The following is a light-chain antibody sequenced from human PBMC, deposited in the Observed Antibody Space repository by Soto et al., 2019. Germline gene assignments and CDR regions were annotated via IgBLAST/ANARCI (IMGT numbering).Light chain of an antibody. CDR2: AAS. V-gene: IGKV1-17*01. CDR3: LRHNDYPIT. Sequence: DIQMTQSPSSLAASVGDRVTITCRASQGIGNGLSWFQQKPGKAPKRLIYAASTLQSGVPSRFSGSGSGTESTLTISSLQPEDFATYYCLRHNDYPITFGQGTRLEIK. J-gene: IGKJ5*01. CDR1: QGIGNG.